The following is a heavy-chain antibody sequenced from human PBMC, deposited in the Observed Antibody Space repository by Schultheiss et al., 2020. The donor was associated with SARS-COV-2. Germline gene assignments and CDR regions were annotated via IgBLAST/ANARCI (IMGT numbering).Heavy chain of an antibody. V-gene: IGHV2-5*02. CDR2: IYWDDDK. CDR3: ARRKTGTEMYNWFDP. D-gene: IGHD1-1*01. Sequence: SGPTLVKPTQTLTLTCTFSGFSLSTTGVGVGWIRQPPGKALEWLALIYWDDDKRYSPSLKSRLTITKDTSKNQVVLTLTNVDPVDTATYYCARRKTGTEMYNWFDPWGQGTLVTVSS. CDR1: GFSLSTTGVG. J-gene: IGHJ5*02.